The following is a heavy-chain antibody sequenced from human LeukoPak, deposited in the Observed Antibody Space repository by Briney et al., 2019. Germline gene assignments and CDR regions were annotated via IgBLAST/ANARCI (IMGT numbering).Heavy chain of an antibody. D-gene: IGHD2-15*01. J-gene: IGHJ6*03. Sequence: SQTLSLTCTVSGGSISSGGYYWSWIRQHPGKGLEWTGYIYYSGSTYYNPSLKSRVTISVDTSKNQFSLKLSSVTAADTAVYYCARDCSGGSCYPGGYYYMDVWGKGTTVTVSS. CDR1: GGSISSGGYY. V-gene: IGHV4-31*03. CDR2: IYYSGST. CDR3: ARDCSGGSCYPGGYYYMDV.